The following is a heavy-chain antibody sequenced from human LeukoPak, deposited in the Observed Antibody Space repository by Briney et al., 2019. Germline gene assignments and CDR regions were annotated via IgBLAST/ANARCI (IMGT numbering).Heavy chain of an antibody. CDR1: GYTFTSYG. D-gene: IGHD3-10*01. J-gene: IGHJ6*04. Sequence: ASVKVSCKASGYTFTSYGISWVRQAPGQGLEWMGWISAYNGNTNYAQKLQGRVTMTTDTSTSTAYMELRSLRSDDTAVYYCARDLRLWFRGYYYYYGMDVWGKGTTVTVSS. CDR3: ARDLRLWFRGYYYYYGMDV. V-gene: IGHV1-18*04. CDR2: ISAYNGNT.